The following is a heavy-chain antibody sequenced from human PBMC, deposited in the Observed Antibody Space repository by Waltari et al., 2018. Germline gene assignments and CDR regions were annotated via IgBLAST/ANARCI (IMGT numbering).Heavy chain of an antibody. CDR3: ARDKPVYYDSSGYYRGVLGAFDI. D-gene: IGHD3-22*01. CDR1: GGSISSYY. CDR2: IYYSGST. V-gene: IGHV4-59*01. Sequence: QVQLQESGPGLVKPSETLSLTCTVSGGSISSYYWSWILQPPGKGLEWIGYIYYSGSTNYNPSLKSRVTISVDTSKNQFSLKLSSVTAADTAVYYCARDKPVYYDSSGYYRGVLGAFDIWGQGTMVTVSS. J-gene: IGHJ3*02.